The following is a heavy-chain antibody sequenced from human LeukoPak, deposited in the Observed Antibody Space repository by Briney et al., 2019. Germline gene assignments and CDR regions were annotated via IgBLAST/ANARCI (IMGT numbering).Heavy chain of an antibody. CDR3: ARLGCSGSSCYAVGDWFDP. D-gene: IGHD2-15*01. J-gene: IGHJ5*02. V-gene: IGHV4-39*01. CDR1: GGSISSSSDY. Sequence: SETLSLTCTVSGGSISSSSDYWAWIRQPPGKGLEWIGSIYYSGSTNHNPSLKSRVTISVDTSKNQFSLKLRSVTAADTAVYYCARLGCSGSSCYAVGDWFDPWGQGTLVTVSS. CDR2: IYYSGST.